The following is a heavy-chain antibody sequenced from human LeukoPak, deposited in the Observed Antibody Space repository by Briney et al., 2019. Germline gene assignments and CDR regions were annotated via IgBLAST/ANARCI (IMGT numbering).Heavy chain of an antibody. CDR3: ARDQLRATSGPVAHYFDY. CDR2: IYYSGST. CDR1: GGSFSGYY. J-gene: IGHJ4*02. D-gene: IGHD1-26*01. V-gene: IGHV4-59*01. Sequence: SETLSLTCAVYGGSFSGYYWSWIRQPPGKGLEWIGYIYYSGSTNYNPSLKSRVTISVDTSKNQFSLKLSSVTAADTAVYYCARDQLRATSGPVAHYFDYWGQGTLVTVSS.